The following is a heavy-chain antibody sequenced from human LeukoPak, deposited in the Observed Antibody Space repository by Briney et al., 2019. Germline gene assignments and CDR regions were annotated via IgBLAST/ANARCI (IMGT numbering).Heavy chain of an antibody. CDR2: INTSGST. V-gene: IGHV4-4*07. CDR1: GGSISSYY. J-gene: IGHJ4*02. CDR3: ARDLTDYYELDY. Sequence: SETLSLTCTVSGGSISSYYWSWMRQPAGKGLEWIGRINTSGSTNYNPSLKSRVTMSVDTSKNQFSLKLSSVTAADTAVYYCARDLTDYYELDYWGQGTLVTVSS. D-gene: IGHD3-9*01.